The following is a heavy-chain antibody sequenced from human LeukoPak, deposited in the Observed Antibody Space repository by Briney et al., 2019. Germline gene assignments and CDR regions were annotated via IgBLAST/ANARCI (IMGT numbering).Heavy chain of an antibody. CDR2: IYYSGST. CDR1: GGSISSSSYY. D-gene: IGHD3-10*01. V-gene: IGHV4-39*01. CDR3: ARGSYFPLPKFDP. Sequence: PSETLSLTCTVSGGSISSSSYYWGWIRQPPGKGLEWIGSIYYSGSTYYNPSLKSRVTISVDTSKNQFSLKLSSVTAADMAVYYCARGSYFPLPKFDPWGQGTLVTVSS. J-gene: IGHJ5*02.